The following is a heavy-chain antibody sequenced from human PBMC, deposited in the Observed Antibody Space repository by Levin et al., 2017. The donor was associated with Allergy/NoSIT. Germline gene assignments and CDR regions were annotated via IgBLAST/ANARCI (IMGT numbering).Heavy chain of an antibody. Sequence: GESLKISCAASGFTFSSYSMNWVRQAPGKGLEWVSSISSSSSYIYYADSVKGRFTISRDNAKNSLYLQMNSLRAEDTAVYYCARDPKGYCSSTSCRGGQGTLVTVSS. CDR2: ISSSSSYI. J-gene: IGHJ4*02. CDR1: GFTFSSYS. D-gene: IGHD2-2*01. CDR3: ARDPKGYCSSTSCR. V-gene: IGHV3-21*01.